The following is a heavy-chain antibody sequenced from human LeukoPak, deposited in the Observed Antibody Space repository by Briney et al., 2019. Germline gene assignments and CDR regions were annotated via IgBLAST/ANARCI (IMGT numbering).Heavy chain of an antibody. D-gene: IGHD3-22*01. CDR3: ARDYYDTSGYYSLLS. V-gene: IGHV3-48*03. CDR1: GFSFSNSE. Sequence: PGGSLRLFCAASGFSFSNSEMNWVRQAPGKGLEWLSYISGSGSSKYYADSVKGRFTIFRDNAKESLYLQMNSLRAEDTAVYYCARDYYDTSGYYSLLSWGQGTLVTVSP. J-gene: IGHJ5*02. CDR2: ISGSGSSK.